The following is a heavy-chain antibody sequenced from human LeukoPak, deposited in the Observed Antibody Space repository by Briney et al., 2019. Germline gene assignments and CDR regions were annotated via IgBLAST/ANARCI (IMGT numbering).Heavy chain of an antibody. Sequence: PGGSLRLSCAASGFTFSSYSMNWVRQAPGKGLEWVSYISSSSSTIYYADSVKGRFTISRDNAKNSLYLQMNSLRAEDTAVYYCARDLQRYYDSSGYPDFWGQGTLVTVSS. J-gene: IGHJ4*02. CDR2: ISSSSSTI. CDR1: GFTFSSYS. CDR3: ARDLQRYYDSSGYPDF. D-gene: IGHD3-22*01. V-gene: IGHV3-48*04.